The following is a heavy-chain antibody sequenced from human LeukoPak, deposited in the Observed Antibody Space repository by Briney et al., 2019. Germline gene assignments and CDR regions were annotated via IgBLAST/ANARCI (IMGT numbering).Heavy chain of an antibody. D-gene: IGHD6-13*01. J-gene: IGHJ4*02. CDR3: ARVDSSWSFDY. CDR1: GFTFSSYS. Sequence: GGSLRLSCAASGFTFSSYSMNWVRQAPGKGLEWVSYISSSSSTIYYADSVKGRFTISRDNAKTSLYLQMNSLRAEDTAVYYCARVDSSWSFDYWGQGTLVTVSS. V-gene: IGHV3-48*01. CDR2: ISSSSSTI.